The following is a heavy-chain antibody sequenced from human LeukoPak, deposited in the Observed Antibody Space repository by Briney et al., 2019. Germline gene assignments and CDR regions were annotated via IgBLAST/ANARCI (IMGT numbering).Heavy chain of an antibody. Sequence: ASVKVSCKASGYTFTSYYMHWVRQAPGQGLEWMGIINPSGGSTSYAQKFQGRVTMTRGTSTSTVYMELSSLRSEDTAVYYCAISGYCGGDCYAFDIWGQGTMVTVSS. CDR1: GYTFTSYY. CDR2: INPSGGST. V-gene: IGHV1-46*01. J-gene: IGHJ3*02. CDR3: AISGYCGGDCYAFDI. D-gene: IGHD2-21*02.